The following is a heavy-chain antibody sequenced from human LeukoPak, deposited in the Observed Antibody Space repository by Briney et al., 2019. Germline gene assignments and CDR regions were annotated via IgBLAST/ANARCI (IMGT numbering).Heavy chain of an antibody. CDR3: AREPGFDSSGYLNWFDP. CDR1: GGSISSSNW. V-gene: IGHV4-4*02. D-gene: IGHD3-22*01. J-gene: IGHJ5*02. CDR2: IYHSGST. Sequence: PSETLSLTCAVSGGSISSSNWWSWVRQPPGKGLEWIGEIYHSGSTNYNPSLKSRVTISVDKSKNQFSLKLSSVTAADTAVYYCAREPGFDSSGYLNWFDPWGQGTLVTVSS.